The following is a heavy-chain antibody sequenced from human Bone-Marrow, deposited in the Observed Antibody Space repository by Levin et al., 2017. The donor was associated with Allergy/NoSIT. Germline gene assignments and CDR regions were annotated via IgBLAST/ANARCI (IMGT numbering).Heavy chain of an antibody. D-gene: IGHD1-26*01. CDR1: GFTFSSYW. CDR3: ARDSLLSIVGATFDY. J-gene: IGHJ4*02. V-gene: IGHV3-74*01. Sequence: GESLKISCAVSGFTFSSYWMHWVRQIPGKGLVWVSRVNHDASRTSYADSVRGRFTISRDNAKNKVYLQMNSLRAEDTAVYYCARDSLLSIVGATFDYWGQGTLVTVSS. CDR2: VNHDASRT.